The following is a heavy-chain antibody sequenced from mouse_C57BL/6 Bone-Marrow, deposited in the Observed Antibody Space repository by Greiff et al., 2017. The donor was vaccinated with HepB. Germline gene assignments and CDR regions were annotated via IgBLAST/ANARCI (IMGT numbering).Heavy chain of an antibody. CDR1: GYSITSGYY. CDR3: ARRDYERFAY. CDR2: ISYDGSN. D-gene: IGHD2-4*01. Sequence: EVHLVESGPGLVKPSQSLSLTCSVPGYSITSGYYWNWNRQFPGNKLEGMGYISYDGSNKYNPSLKNRISITRDTSKNQFFLKLNTVTTEDTATYYCARRDYERFAYWGQGTLVTVSA. J-gene: IGHJ3*01. V-gene: IGHV3-6*01.